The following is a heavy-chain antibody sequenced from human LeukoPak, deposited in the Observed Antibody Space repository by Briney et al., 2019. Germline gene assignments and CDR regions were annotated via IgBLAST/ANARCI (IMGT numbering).Heavy chain of an antibody. CDR3: AGRGSRDGSEGAFDI. Sequence: SETLSLTCTVSGGSISSGSYYWSWIRQPAGKGLEWIGRIYTSGSTNYNPSLKSRVTISVDTSKNQFSLKLSSVTAADTAVYYCAGRGSRDGSEGAFDIWGQGTMVTVSS. V-gene: IGHV4-61*02. CDR1: GGSISSGSYY. CDR2: IYTSGST. J-gene: IGHJ3*02. D-gene: IGHD3-16*01.